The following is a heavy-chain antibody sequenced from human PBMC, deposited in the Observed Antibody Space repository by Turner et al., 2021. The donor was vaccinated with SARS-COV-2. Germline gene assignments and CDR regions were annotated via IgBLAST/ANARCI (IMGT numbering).Heavy chain of an antibody. Sequence: QVQLQESGPGLVRPSETLSPNCTVSGGSIRSKSWRWIRQSPGRGLEWIGYFYKIGSIDYNPTLRSRVTISVDTSKNQLSLNLISMTAADTAVYYCARHQGSTSGYDHGMNVWGQGTAVIVSS. D-gene: IGHD1-1*01. V-gene: IGHV4-59*08. J-gene: IGHJ6*02. CDR2: FYKIGSI. CDR1: GGSIRSKS. CDR3: ARHQGSTSGYDHGMNV.